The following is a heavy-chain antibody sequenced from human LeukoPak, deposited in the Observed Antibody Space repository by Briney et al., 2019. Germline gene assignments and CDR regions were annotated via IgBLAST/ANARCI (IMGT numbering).Heavy chain of an antibody. V-gene: IGHV3-23*01. CDR3: AKRRYYYDSSGYQVCGMDV. D-gene: IGHD3-22*01. Sequence: PGGSLRLSCAASGFTFSSYAMSWVRQAPGKGLEWVSAISGSGGSTYYADSVKGRFTISRDNSKNTLYLQMNSLRAEDTAVYYCAKRRYYYDSSGYQVCGMDVWGQGTTVTVYS. J-gene: IGHJ6*02. CDR1: GFTFSSYA. CDR2: ISGSGGST.